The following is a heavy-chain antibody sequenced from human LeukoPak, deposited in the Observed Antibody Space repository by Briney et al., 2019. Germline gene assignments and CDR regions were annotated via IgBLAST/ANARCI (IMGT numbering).Heavy chain of an antibody. J-gene: IGHJ4*02. Sequence: SETLSLTCTVSGGSISTYYWSWIRQPPGKGLEWVGYIHYSGTTNYNPPLKNRVTISLDTSKNQFSLNLSSVTATDTAVYYCARMGGYSGYATHWGQGTLVTVSS. D-gene: IGHD5-12*01. CDR2: IHYSGTT. CDR1: GGSISTYY. CDR3: ARMGGYSGYATH. V-gene: IGHV4-59*08.